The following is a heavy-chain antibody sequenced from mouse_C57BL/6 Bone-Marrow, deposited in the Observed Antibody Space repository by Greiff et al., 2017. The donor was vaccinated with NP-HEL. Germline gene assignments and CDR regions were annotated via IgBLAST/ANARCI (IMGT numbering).Heavy chain of an antibody. D-gene: IGHD2-4*01. V-gene: IGHV1-63*01. J-gene: IGHJ2*01. CDR2: IYPGGGYT. CDR1: GYTFTNYW. CDR3: ARSGDYGEVYFDY. Sequence: VQLQQSGAELLRPGTSVKMSCKASGYTFTNYWIGWAKQRPGHGLEWIGDIYPGGGYTNYNEKFKGKATLTADKSSSTAYMQFSSLTSEDSAIYYCARSGDYGEVYFDYWGQGTTLTVSS.